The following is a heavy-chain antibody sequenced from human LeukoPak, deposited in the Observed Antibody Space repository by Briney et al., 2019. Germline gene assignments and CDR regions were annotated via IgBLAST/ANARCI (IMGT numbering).Heavy chain of an antibody. CDR1: GFTFSRYW. V-gene: IGHV3-7*01. D-gene: IGHD1-26*01. CDR2: IKEDGSDK. J-gene: IGHJ4*02. Sequence: GGSLRLSCAASGFTFSRYWMSWVRQAPGKGLEWVANIKEDGSDKYSVGSMKDRFTISRDNAKSSLYLQMNNLRVDDTAVYYCARDEYNGYFEYWGQGTLVTVSS. CDR3: ARDEYNGYFEY.